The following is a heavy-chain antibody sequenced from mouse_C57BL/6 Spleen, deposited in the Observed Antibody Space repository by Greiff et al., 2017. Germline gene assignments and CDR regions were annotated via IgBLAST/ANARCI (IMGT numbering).Heavy chain of an antibody. D-gene: IGHD2-4*01. CDR2: IRNKANNHAT. CDR1: GFTFSDAW. CDR3: TRPGDYDVAY. J-gene: IGHJ3*01. Sequence: EVMLVESGGGLVQPGGSMKLSCAASGFTFSDAWMDWVRQSPEKGLEWVAEIRNKANNHATYYAESVKGRFTISRDDSKSSVYLQMTSLRAEDTGIYYCTRPGDYDVAYWGQGTLVTVSA. V-gene: IGHV6-6*01.